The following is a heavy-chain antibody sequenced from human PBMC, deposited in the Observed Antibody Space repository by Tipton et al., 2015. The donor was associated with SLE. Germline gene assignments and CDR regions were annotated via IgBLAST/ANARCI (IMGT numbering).Heavy chain of an antibody. CDR2: ISGSGGST. V-gene: IGHV3-23*01. Sequence: GSLRLSCAASGFTFSSYAMSWVRQAPGKGLEWVSAISGSGGSTYYADSVKGRFTISRDNSKNPLYLQMNSLRAEDTAVYYCAKDFLVGATIRGDYFDYWGQGTLVTVSS. D-gene: IGHD1-26*01. CDR3: AKDFLVGATIRGDYFDY. CDR1: GFTFSSYA. J-gene: IGHJ4*02.